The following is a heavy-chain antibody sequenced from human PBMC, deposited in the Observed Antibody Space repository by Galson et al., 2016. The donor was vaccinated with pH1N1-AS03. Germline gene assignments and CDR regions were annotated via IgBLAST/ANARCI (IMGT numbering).Heavy chain of an antibody. CDR2: ITGAGDST. CDR3: AKDTGFFGYYYTFDY. J-gene: IGHJ4*02. V-gene: IGHV3-43D*03. D-gene: IGHD3-3*01. Sequence: LRLSCAASGFTFNGYNMHWVRQSSGKGLEWVALITGAGDSTFYADSVKGRFTISRDNTKNSLYLQMDSLRGDDTALYYCAKDTGFFGYYYTFDYWGLGTLVTVSS. CDR1: GFTFNGYN.